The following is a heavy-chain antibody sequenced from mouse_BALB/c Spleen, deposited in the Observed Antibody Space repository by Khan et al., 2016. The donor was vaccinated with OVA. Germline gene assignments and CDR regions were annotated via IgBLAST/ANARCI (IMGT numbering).Heavy chain of an antibody. CDR2: ISSGSSSI. CDR1: GFTFSRFG. J-gene: IGHJ2*01. V-gene: IGHV5-17*02. Sequence: EVQLQESGGGLVQPGGSRKLSCAASGFTFSRFGMHWVRQAPEKGLEWVAYISSGSSSIYYADTVKGRFTISRDNPKNTLFLQMTSLRSEDTAMYYWARDSNFDYWGQGTTLTVSS. CDR3: ARDSNFDY.